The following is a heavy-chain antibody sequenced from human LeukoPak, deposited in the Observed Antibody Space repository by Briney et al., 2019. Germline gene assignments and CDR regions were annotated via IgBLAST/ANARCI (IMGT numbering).Heavy chain of an antibody. D-gene: IGHD3-3*01. CDR2: IYYSGST. J-gene: IGHJ6*03. CDR1: GGSIGSYY. V-gene: IGHV4-59*01. CDR3: ARAHITIFGVEVMDV. Sequence: PSETLSLTCTVSGGSIGSYYWSWIRQPPGKGLEWIGYIYYSGSTNYNPSLKSRVTISVDTSKNQFSLKLSSVTAADTAVYYCARAHITIFGVEVMDVWGKGTTVTVSS.